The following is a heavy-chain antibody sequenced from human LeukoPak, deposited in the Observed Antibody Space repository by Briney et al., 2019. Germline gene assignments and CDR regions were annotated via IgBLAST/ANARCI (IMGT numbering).Heavy chain of an antibody. CDR1: GGSISSYY. CDR2: IYYSGST. D-gene: IGHD5-18*01. Sequence: SETLSLTCTVSGGSISSYYWSWIRQSPGKGLEWIGYIYYSGSTNYNPSLKSRVTISVDTSKNQFSLKLSSVTAADTAVYYCASWSGYSYGYLAFDIWGQGTMVTVSS. J-gene: IGHJ3*02. CDR3: ASWSGYSYGYLAFDI. V-gene: IGHV4-59*13.